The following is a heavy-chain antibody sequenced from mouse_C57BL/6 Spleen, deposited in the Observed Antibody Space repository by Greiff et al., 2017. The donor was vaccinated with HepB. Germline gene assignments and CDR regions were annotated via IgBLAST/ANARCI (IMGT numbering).Heavy chain of an antibody. V-gene: IGHV1-81*01. D-gene: IGHD3-2*02. CDR1: GYTFTSYG. CDR3: ATAQSLAY. Sequence: VQLQQSGAELARPGASVKLSCKASGYTFTSYGISWVKQRTGQGLEWIGEIYPRSGNTYYNEKFKGKATLTADKSSSTAYMELRSLTSEDSAVYFCATAQSLAYWGQGTLVTVSA. J-gene: IGHJ3*01. CDR2: IYPRSGNT.